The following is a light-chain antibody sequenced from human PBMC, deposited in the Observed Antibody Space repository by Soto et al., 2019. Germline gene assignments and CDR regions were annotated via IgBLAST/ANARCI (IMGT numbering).Light chain of an antibody. CDR2: RAS. V-gene: IGKV3-15*01. Sequence: EIVMTQSPATLSVSPGERATLSCRASQSIGINLAWHQQKPGHAPRLLIYRASTRATEIPARFSGSGSGTEFTLTISSLQYEDFAVYYCQHYSIWPITFGGGTKVEIK. J-gene: IGKJ4*01. CDR3: QHYSIWPIT. CDR1: QSIGIN.